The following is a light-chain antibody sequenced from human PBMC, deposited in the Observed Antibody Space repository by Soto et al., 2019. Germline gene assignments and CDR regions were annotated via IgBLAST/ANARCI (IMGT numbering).Light chain of an antibody. Sequence: EIVLTQSPGTLSLSPGERATLSCRASQSLGNTYLAWYQRKPGQAPRLLIYDASSRATDIPDRFSGSGAGTDFNLTISRLEPEDSAVYYCQQYGTLIRFGQGKRLEIK. CDR1: QSLGNTY. J-gene: IGKJ5*01. CDR2: DAS. V-gene: IGKV3-20*01. CDR3: QQYGTLIR.